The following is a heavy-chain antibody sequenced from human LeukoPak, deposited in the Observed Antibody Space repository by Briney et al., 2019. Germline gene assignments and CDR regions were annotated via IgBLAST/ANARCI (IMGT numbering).Heavy chain of an antibody. Sequence: GGSLRLSYAASGFTFSSYVMRWVRQAPGKGLEWVSSISGGGGSTYYADSVRGRFTVSRDNKKSTVSLQMNSLRAEDTAVYYCTKGGSGPIAHWGQGTLVTVAS. D-gene: IGHD3-3*01. CDR1: GFTFSSYV. CDR2: ISGGGGST. J-gene: IGHJ4*02. V-gene: IGHV3-23*01. CDR3: TKGGSGPIAH.